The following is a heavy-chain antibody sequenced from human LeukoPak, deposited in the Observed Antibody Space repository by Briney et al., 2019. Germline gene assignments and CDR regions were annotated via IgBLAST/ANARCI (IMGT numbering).Heavy chain of an antibody. CDR3: TSSVRVVVAATLVDY. CDR1: GFTFSGSA. J-gene: IGHJ4*02. V-gene: IGHV3-73*01. CDR2: IRSKANSYAT. D-gene: IGHD2-15*01. Sequence: GGSLRLSCAASGFTFSGSARHWVRQPSGKGREWVGRIRSKANSYATAYAASVKGRFTISRDDSKNTAYLQMNSLKTEDTAVYYCTSSVRVVVAATLVDYWGQGTLVTVSS.